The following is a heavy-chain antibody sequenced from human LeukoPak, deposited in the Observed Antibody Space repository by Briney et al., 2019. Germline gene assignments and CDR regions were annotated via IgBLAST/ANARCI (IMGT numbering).Heavy chain of an antibody. CDR1: GFTFSTYS. D-gene: IGHD1-26*01. CDR2: ISTSSIYI. J-gene: IGHJ4*02. V-gene: IGHV3-21*01. Sequence: PGGSLRLSCAASGFTFSTYSMNWVRQAPGKGLEWISFISTSSIYIYYADSVKGRFTISRDNAKNSLYLQMNSLRGEDTAVYYCARDLMFGSGSYLGGYWGQGTLVTVSS. CDR3: ARDLMFGSGSYLGGY.